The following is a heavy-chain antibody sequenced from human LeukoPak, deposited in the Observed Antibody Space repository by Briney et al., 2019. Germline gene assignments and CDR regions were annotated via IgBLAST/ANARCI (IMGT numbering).Heavy chain of an antibody. CDR2: INPNSGGT. D-gene: IGHD3-16*01. J-gene: IGHJ6*03. V-gene: IGHV1-2*02. CDR1: GYTFTGYY. CDR3: ARLDRLNYYYYMVV. Sequence: ASVKVSCKASGYTFTGYYMHWVRQAPGQGLEWMGWINPNSGGTNYAQKFQGRVTMTRDTSISTAYMELSRLRSDDTGVYYCARLDRLNYYYYMVVWGKGTTVTVSS.